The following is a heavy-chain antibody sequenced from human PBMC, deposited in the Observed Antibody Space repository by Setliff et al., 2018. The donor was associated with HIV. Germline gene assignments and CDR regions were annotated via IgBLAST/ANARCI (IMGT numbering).Heavy chain of an antibody. CDR1: GGSISSYY. J-gene: IGHJ6*02. Sequence: LSLTCTAPGGSISSYYWSWIRQPPGKGLEWIGYIYYGGSTNYNPSLKSRVTISVDTSKNQFSLKLSSVIAADTAVYYCARIFGDQGYYYGMDVWGQGTTVTVSS. D-gene: IGHD3-3*01. CDR2: IYYGGST. V-gene: IGHV4-59*01. CDR3: ARIFGDQGYYYGMDV.